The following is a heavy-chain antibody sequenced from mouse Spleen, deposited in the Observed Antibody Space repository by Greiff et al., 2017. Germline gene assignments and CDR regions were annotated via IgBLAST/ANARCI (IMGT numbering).Heavy chain of an antibody. D-gene: IGHD1-1*01. J-gene: IGHJ4*01. CDR2: IYPGNGDT. CDR1: GYTFTSYN. CDR3: ARRGTSYAMDY. Sequence: QVQLQQSGAELVKPGASVKMSCKASGYTFTSYNMHWVKQTPGQGLEWIGAIYPGNGDTSYNQKFKGKATLTADKSSSTAYMQLSSLTSEDSAVYYCARRGTSYAMDYWGQGTSVTVSS. V-gene: IGHV1-12*01.